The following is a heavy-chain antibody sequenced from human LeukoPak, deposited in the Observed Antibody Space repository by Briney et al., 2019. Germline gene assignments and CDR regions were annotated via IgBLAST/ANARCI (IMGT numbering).Heavy chain of an antibody. D-gene: IGHD5-18*01. J-gene: IGHJ4*02. V-gene: IGHV3-53*01. CDR3: AKGMDTAMVKYDY. CDR2: IFSSGPT. Sequence: PAGGSVRLSCAASGFNVSNNYMNWVRQAPGKGLEWVSVIFSSGPTYYADSVKGRFTISRDTSKNALYLQMNSLRAEDTAVYYCAKGMDTAMVKYDYWGQGTLVTVSS. CDR1: GFNVSNNY.